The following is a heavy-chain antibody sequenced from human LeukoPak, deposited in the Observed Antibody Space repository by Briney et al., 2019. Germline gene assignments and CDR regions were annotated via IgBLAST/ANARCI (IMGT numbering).Heavy chain of an antibody. CDR3: ARRTVTTDCYYYMDV. CDR2: IYTSGCT. CDR1: GGSISSYY. V-gene: IGHV4-4*09. J-gene: IGHJ6*03. D-gene: IGHD4-11*01. Sequence: SETLSLTCTVSGGSISSYYWSWIRQPPGKGLEWIGYIYTSGCTNYNPSLKSRVTISVDTSKNQFSLKLSSVTAADTAVYYCARRTVTTDCYYYMDVWGKGTTVTVSS.